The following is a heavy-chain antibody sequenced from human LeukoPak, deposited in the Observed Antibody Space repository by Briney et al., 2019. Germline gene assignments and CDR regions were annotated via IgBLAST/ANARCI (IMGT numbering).Heavy chain of an antibody. CDR3: ARGRSRYCSSTSCYTEDYYYYYMDV. J-gene: IGHJ6*03. CDR2: INHSGST. V-gene: IGHV4-34*01. D-gene: IGHD2-2*02. CDR1: GGSFSGYY. Sequence: SETLSLTCAVYGGSFSGYYWSWIRKPPGKGLEWIGEINHSGSTNYNPSLKSRVTISVDTSKNQFSLKLSSVTAADTAVYYCARGRSRYCSSTSCYTEDYYYYYMDVWGKGTTVTVSS.